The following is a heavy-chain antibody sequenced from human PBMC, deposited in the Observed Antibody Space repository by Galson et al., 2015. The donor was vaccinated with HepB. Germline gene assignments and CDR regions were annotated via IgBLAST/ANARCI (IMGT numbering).Heavy chain of an antibody. CDR1: GFTFSRYA. CDR3: AKDRVHYDYVWGSHRGAFDY. V-gene: IGHV3-23*01. CDR2: ISGSGGST. Sequence: SLRLSCAASGFTFSRYAMSWVRQAPGKGLEWVSAISGSGGSTYYADSVKGRFTISRDNSKNTLYLQMNSLRAEDTAVYYCAKDRVHYDYVWGSHRGAFDYWGQGTLVTVSS. J-gene: IGHJ4*02. D-gene: IGHD3-16*01.